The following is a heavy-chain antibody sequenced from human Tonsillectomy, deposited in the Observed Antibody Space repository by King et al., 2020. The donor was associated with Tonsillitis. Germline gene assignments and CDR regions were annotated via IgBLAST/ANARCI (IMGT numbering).Heavy chain of an antibody. CDR2: INSDGSST. J-gene: IGHJ3*02. Sequence: VQLVESGGGLVQPGGSLRLSCAASGFTFSIYWMHWVRQAPGKGLVWVSRINSDGSSTSYADSVKGRFTISRANAKNTLYLQMNSLRAEDTAVYYCARVGGSSGAFDIWGQGTMVTVSS. CDR1: GFTFSIYW. V-gene: IGHV3-74*01. CDR3: ARVGGSSGAFDI. D-gene: IGHD1-26*01.